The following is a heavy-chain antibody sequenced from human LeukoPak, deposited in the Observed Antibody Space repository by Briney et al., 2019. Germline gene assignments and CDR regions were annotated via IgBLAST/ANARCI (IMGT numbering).Heavy chain of an antibody. CDR1: GFSFSGSA. V-gene: IGHV3-73*01. Sequence: HPGGSLRLSCAASGFSFSGSAMHWVRQASGKGLEWLGRIRSKSNSYATAYAASVNGRFTISRDDSKSTAYLQMDSLKAEDTAVYYCTGSSKRYCSGEKCHSDYYYYGMDIRGKGTTVTVSS. D-gene: IGHD2-15*01. CDR2: IRSKSNSYAT. CDR3: TGSSKRYCSGEKCHSDYYYYGMDI. J-gene: IGHJ6*04.